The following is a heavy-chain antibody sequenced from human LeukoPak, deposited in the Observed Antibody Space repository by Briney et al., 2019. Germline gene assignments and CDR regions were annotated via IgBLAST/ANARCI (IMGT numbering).Heavy chain of an antibody. CDR2: IYTSGST. J-gene: IGHJ4*02. CDR3: ASSGGDYYDSSGSDY. D-gene: IGHD3-22*01. V-gene: IGHV4-4*07. CDR1: GGSISSYY. Sequence: SETLSLTCTVSGGSISSYYWSWIRQPAGEGLEWIGRIYTSGSTNYNPSLKSRVTMSVDTSKNQFSLKLSSVTAADTAVYYCASSGGDYYDSSGSDYWGQGTLVTVSS.